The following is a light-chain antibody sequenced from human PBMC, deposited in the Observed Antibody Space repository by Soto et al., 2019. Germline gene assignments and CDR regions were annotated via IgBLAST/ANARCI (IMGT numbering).Light chain of an antibody. CDR2: EVS. Sequence: QSALTQPASVSGSPGRSLTISCTGTSSDVGGYNYVSWYQQHPGKAPKLIIYEVSNRPSGVSNRFSGSKSGNTASLTISGLQAEDEADYYCASYTTPSTVLFGGGTKVTVL. CDR1: SSDVGGYNY. V-gene: IGLV2-14*01. CDR3: ASYTTPSTVL. J-gene: IGLJ2*01.